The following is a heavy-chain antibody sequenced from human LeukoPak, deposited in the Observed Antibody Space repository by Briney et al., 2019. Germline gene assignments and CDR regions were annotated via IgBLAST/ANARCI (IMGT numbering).Heavy chain of an antibody. J-gene: IGHJ4*02. CDR3: AKWGDYDVLTGYYVSDY. CDR2: ITGSGGNT. V-gene: IGHV3-23*01. CDR1: GFTFSNYA. Sequence: GGSLRLSCAVSGFTFSNYAMSWVRQAPGKGLEWVSAITGSGGNTYYADSVKGRFTISRDNSKNTLYLQMNSLRAEDTAVYYCAKWGDYDVLTGYYVSDYWGQGTLVTVSS. D-gene: IGHD3-9*01.